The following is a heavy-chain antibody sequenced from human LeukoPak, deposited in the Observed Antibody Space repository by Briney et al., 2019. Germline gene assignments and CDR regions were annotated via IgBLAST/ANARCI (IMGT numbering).Heavy chain of an antibody. J-gene: IGHJ4*02. D-gene: IGHD6-13*01. CDR3: AKDWGPYSSSWYYYFDY. CDR2: ISGSGGST. Sequence: PGGSLRLSCAASGFTFSGYAMSWVRQAPGKGLEWVSAISGSGGSTYYADSVKGRFTISRDNSRNTLYLQMNSLRAEDTAVYYCAKDWGPYSSSWYYYFDYWGQGTLVTVSS. CDR1: GFTFSGYA. V-gene: IGHV3-23*01.